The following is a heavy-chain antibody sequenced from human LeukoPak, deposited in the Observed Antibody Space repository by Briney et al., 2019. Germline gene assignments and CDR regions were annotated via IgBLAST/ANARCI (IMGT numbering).Heavy chain of an antibody. Sequence: VASVKVSCKASGYTFTSYSMHWVRQAPGQGLGWMGIINPSGGSTSSAQKFQGRVTMTRDTSTSAVYMELSSLTSEDTAMYYCARGSGWYEVDYWGQGTLVTVSS. D-gene: IGHD6-19*01. CDR3: ARGSGWYEVDY. V-gene: IGHV1-46*01. J-gene: IGHJ4*02. CDR2: INPSGGST. CDR1: GYTFTSYS.